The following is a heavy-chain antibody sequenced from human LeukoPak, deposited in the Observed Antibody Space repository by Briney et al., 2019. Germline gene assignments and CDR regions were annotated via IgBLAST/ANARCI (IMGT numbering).Heavy chain of an antibody. J-gene: IGHJ6*03. D-gene: IGHD6-19*01. CDR1: GGSISSSSYY. CDR2: IYYSGGT. CDR3: ARVGRSGWDFYYYYYYMDV. V-gene: IGHV4-39*07. Sequence: SETLSLTCTVSGGSISSSSYYCGWLRQPPGKGLEWIGRIYYSGGTYYNPSLNSRVTISVDTSKNQFSLKLSSVTAADTAVYYCARVGRSGWDFYYYYYYMDVWGKGTTVTVSS.